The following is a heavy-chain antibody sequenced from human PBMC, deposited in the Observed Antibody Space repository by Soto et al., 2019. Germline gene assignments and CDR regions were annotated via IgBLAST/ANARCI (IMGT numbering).Heavy chain of an antibody. J-gene: IGHJ4*02. CDR1: GGSISSSSW. CDR2: IYHSGII. CDR3: ARDLSSYDSGLGY. D-gene: IGHD3-10*01. V-gene: IGHV4-4*02. Sequence: QVQLQESGPGLVKPSGTLSLTCAVSGGSISSSSWWNWVRQPPGKGLEWIGEIYHSGIINYNPSLTSRLTISVDKSKNILSLNLTSVTAAATAFYYCARDLSSYDSGLGYWGQGTLVTVSS.